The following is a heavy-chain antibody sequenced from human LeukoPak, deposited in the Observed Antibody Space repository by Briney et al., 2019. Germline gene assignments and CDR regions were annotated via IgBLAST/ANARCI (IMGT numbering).Heavy chain of an antibody. Sequence: ASVKVSCKASGYTFTGYYIHWVRQAPGQGLEWMGWSNPNSGDTNYAQNFQGRVTMTRDTSISTAYMELTRPTSDDTAVYYCARDGDGGNSGFYYGLDIWGQGTTVTVSS. CDR1: GYTFTGYY. J-gene: IGHJ6*02. CDR2: SNPNSGDT. V-gene: IGHV1-2*02. D-gene: IGHD4-23*01. CDR3: ARDGDGGNSGFYYGLDI.